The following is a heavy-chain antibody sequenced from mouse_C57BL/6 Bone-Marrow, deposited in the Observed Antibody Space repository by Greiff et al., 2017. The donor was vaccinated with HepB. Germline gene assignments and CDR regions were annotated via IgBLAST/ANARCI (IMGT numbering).Heavy chain of an antibody. CDR2: ISNLAYSI. CDR3: ARHLIYYGSSRYYAMDY. V-gene: IGHV5-15*01. J-gene: IGHJ4*01. Sequence: EVQLQESGGGLVQPGGSLKLSCAASGFTFSDYGMAWVRQAPRKGPEWVAFISNLAYSIYYADTVTGRFTISRENAKNTLYLEMSSLRSEDTAMYYCARHLIYYGSSRYYAMDYWGQGTSVTVSS. CDR1: GFTFSDYG. D-gene: IGHD1-1*01.